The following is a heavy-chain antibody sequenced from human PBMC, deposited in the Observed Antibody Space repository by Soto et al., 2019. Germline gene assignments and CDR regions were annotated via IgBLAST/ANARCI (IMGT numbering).Heavy chain of an antibody. V-gene: IGHV3-30*18. J-gene: IGHJ6*02. D-gene: IGHD2-2*01. CDR2: ISYDGSNK. CDR1: GFTFSSYG. Sequence: QVPLVESGGGVVQPGRSLRLSCAASGFTFSSYGMHWVRQAPGKGLEWVAVISYDGSNKYYADSVKGRFPISRDNSNNTLSLQMNMLRAEATAVYYCAKDWAGGVLSPYHGMDVWGQGTTVTVSS. CDR3: AKDWAGGVLSPYHGMDV.